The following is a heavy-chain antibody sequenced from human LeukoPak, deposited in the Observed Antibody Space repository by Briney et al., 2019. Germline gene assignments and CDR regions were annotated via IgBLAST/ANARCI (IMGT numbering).Heavy chain of an antibody. CDR3: ARGYYDILTGLTVGRGTSENWFDP. CDR2: INAGNGNT. J-gene: IGHJ5*02. D-gene: IGHD3-9*01. V-gene: IGHV1-3*01. Sequence: ASVKVSCKASGYTFTSYAMHWVRQAPGQRLEWMGWINAGNGNTKYSQKFLGRVTITRDTSASTAYMELSSLRSEDTAVYYCARGYYDILTGLTVGRGTSENWFDPWGQGTLVTVSS. CDR1: GYTFTSYA.